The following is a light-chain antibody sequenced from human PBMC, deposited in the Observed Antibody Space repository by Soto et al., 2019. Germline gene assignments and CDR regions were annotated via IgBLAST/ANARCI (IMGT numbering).Light chain of an antibody. Sequence: QSVLTQPPSVSGAPGQRVTISCTGSSSNIGAGYDVHWYQQLPGTAPKLLIYGNSNRPSGVPDRFSGSKSGTSASLAITGLQAEDEADYYCQSYDSSLSRGLGGGTKVTVL. V-gene: IGLV1-40*01. CDR3: QSYDSSLSRG. CDR2: GNS. J-gene: IGLJ2*01. CDR1: SSNIGAGYD.